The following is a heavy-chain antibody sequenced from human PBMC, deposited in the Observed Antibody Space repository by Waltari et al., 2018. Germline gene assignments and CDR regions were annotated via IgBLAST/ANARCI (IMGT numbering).Heavy chain of an antibody. J-gene: IGHJ3*02. D-gene: IGHD3-16*01. CDR2: IYPVDSDT. CDR3: ARPRTSRGEEYAFDI. V-gene: IGHV5-51*01. CDR1: GYSFTSYW. Sequence: EVQLVQSGAEVKKPGESLKISCKGSGYSFTSYWIGWVRQMPGKGLEWMGIIYPVDSDTRYSPSFQGQVTISADKSISTAYLQWSSLKASDTAMYYCARPRTSRGEEYAFDIWGQGTMVTVSS.